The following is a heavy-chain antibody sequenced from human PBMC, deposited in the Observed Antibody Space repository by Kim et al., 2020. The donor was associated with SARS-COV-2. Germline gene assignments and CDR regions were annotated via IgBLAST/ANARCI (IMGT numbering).Heavy chain of an antibody. D-gene: IGHD3-3*01. CDR3: ASGERRSYDFWSAYPRPYFDY. J-gene: IGHJ4*02. CDR1: GGSISSGGYY. CDR2: IYYSGST. Sequence: SETLSLTCTVSGGSISSGGYYWSWIRQHPGKGLEWIGYIYYSGSTYYNPSLKSRVTISVDTSKNQFSLKLSSVTAADTAVYYCASGERRSYDFWSAYPRPYFDYWGQVTLVTVSS. V-gene: IGHV4-31*03.